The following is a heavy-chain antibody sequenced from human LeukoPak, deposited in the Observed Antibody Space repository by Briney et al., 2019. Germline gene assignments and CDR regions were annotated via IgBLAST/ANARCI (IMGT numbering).Heavy chain of an antibody. CDR3: ARVSVVPAAMVARYYFDY. Sequence: GGSLRLSCAASGFTFSDYYMSWIRQAPGKGLEWVSYISSSGSTIYYADSVKGRFTTSRDNAKNSLYLQMNSLRAEDTAVYYCARVSVVPAAMVARYYFDYWGQGTLVTVSS. CDR1: GFTFSDYY. D-gene: IGHD2-2*01. CDR2: ISSSGSTI. V-gene: IGHV3-11*01. J-gene: IGHJ4*02.